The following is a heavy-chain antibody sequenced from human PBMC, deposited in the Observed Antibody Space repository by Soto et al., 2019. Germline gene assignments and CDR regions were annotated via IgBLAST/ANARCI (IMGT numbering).Heavy chain of an antibody. CDR3: ARVPRSGYYYMDA. Sequence: PSETLSLTCTVSGGSVSSSSYYWGWIRQPPGKGLEWIGSINYSGSTYYNPSLKSRVTISVDTSKNQLSLKLSSVTAADTAVYFCARVPRSGYYYMDAWGKGTTVTVSS. V-gene: IGHV4-39*01. CDR2: INYSGST. J-gene: IGHJ6*03. CDR1: GGSVSSSSYY. D-gene: IGHD3-22*01.